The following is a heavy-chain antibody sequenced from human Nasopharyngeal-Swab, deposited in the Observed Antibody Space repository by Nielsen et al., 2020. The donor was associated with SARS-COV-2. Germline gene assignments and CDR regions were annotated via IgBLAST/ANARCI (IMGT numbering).Heavy chain of an antibody. CDR3: ARDLGGGYCTTINCLGS. CDR1: GFIVSSTY. D-gene: IGHD2-8*01. J-gene: IGHJ1*01. V-gene: IGHV3-53*01. Sequence: GESLKISCAVSGFIVSSTYMSWVRQAPGKGLGWVSVTEIGGITHYADSVKGRFTISRDSSTNTLYLQMNSLRVEDTAVYYCARDLGGGYCTTINCLGSWGQGTLVTVSS. CDR2: TEIGGIT.